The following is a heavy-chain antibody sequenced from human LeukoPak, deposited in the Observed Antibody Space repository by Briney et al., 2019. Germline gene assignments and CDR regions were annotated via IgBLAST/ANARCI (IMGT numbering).Heavy chain of an antibody. CDR2: IKQDGSEK. Sequence: GGSLRLSCAASGFTFSSYWMSWVRQAPGKGLEWVANIKQDGSEKYYVDSVKGRFTISRDNAKNSLYLQMNSLRAEDTAVYYYARVLMVGDYYYDSSGDLDYWGQGTLVTVSS. D-gene: IGHD3-22*01. V-gene: IGHV3-7*01. CDR1: GFTFSSYW. J-gene: IGHJ4*02. CDR3: ARVLMVGDYYYDSSGDLDY.